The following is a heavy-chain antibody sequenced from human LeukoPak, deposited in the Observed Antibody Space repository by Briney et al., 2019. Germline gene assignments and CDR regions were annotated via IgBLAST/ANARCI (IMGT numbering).Heavy chain of an antibody. J-gene: IGHJ6*03. V-gene: IGHV1-69*13. CDR3: ARDRAPVVPAAIRYYYYYMDV. Sequence: SVXXSCKASGGTFSSYTISWVRQAPGQGLEWMGGIIPIFGTANYAQKFQGRVTITADESTSTAYMELSSLRSEDTAVYYCARDRAPVVPAAIRYYYYYMDVWGKGTTVTVSS. D-gene: IGHD2-2*02. CDR2: IIPIFGTA. CDR1: GGTFSSYT.